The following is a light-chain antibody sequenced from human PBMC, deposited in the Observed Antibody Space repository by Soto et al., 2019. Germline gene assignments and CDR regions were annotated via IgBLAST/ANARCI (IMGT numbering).Light chain of an antibody. CDR2: DVS. J-gene: IGLJ2*01. V-gene: IGLV2-14*01. Sequence: QSALTQPASVSGSPGQSITISCTGTSSDVGGYNYVSWYQQHPGKAPKLMIYDVSNRPSGVSNRFSGSKSGNTASLTISGLQVADEADYYCSSYTRSSTLYVVFAGGTKLTVL. CDR3: SSYTRSSTLYVV. CDR1: SSDVGGYNY.